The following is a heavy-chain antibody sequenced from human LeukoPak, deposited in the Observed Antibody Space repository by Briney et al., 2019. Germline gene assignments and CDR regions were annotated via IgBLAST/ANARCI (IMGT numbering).Heavy chain of an antibody. CDR3: AAGDGYCSGGSCYPHI. Sequence: ASAKVSCKASGFTFTSSAMQWVRQARGQRLEWIGWIVVGSGNTNYAQKFQERVTITRDMSTSTAYMELSSLRSEDTAVYYCAAGDGYCSGGSCYPHIWGQGTMVTVSS. CDR2: IVVGSGNT. J-gene: IGHJ3*02. D-gene: IGHD2-15*01. CDR1: GFTFTSSA. V-gene: IGHV1-58*02.